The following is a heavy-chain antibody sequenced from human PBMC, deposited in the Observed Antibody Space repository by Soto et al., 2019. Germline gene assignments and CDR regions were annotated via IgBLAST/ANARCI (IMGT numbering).Heavy chain of an antibody. CDR1: GFTFSSYG. J-gene: IGHJ4*02. Sequence: QVQLVESGGGVVQPGRSLRLSCAASGFTFSSYGMHWVSQAPGKGLEWVAVIWYDGSNKYYADSVKGRFTISRDNSKNTLYLQMNSLRAEDTAVYYCARDLNSYGDYVPTWFDYWGQGTLVTVSS. V-gene: IGHV3-33*01. D-gene: IGHD4-17*01. CDR3: ARDLNSYGDYVPTWFDY. CDR2: IWYDGSNK.